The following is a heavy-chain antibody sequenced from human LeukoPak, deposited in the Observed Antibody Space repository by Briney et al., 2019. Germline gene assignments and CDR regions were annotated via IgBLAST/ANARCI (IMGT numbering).Heavy chain of an antibody. CDR2: INHSGST. CDR3: AGGSVH. V-gene: IGHV4-34*01. J-gene: IGHJ4*02. Sequence: SETLSLTCAVYGGSFSGYYWSWIRQPPGKGLEWIGEINHSGSTNYNPSLKSRVTISVDTSKNQFSLKLSSVTAADTAVYYCAGGSVHWGQGTLVTVFS. D-gene: IGHD6-6*01. CDR1: GGSFSGYY.